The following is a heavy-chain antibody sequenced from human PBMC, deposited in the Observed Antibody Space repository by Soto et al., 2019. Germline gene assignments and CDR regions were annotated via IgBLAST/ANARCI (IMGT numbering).Heavy chain of an antibody. D-gene: IGHD6-19*01. CDR2: INAGNGNT. J-gene: IGHJ5*02. CDR3: ARGVAGPLHWFDP. CDR1: GYTFTSYA. V-gene: IGHV1-3*01. Sequence: ASVKVSCKASGYTFTSYAMHWVRQAPGQRLEWMGWINAGNGNTKYSQKFQGRVTITSDTSASTAYMELSSLRSEDTAVYYCARGVAGPLHWFDPWGQGTLVTVSS.